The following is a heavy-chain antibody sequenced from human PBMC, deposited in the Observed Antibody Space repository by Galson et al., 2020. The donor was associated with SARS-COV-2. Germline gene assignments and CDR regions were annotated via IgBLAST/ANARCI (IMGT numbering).Heavy chain of an antibody. V-gene: IGHV1-2*02. CDR3: ARRAVAIFGVILNWFDL. D-gene: IGHD3-3*01. CDR2: INPNSGAT. J-gene: IGHJ6*02. CDR1: GYLFTGYY. Sequence: ASVKVSCKASGYLFTGYYIHWVRQAPGQGLEWLGWINPNSGATNYVQKFQGRVTMTRDTSINTVYMELSGLRSDDTAIYYCARRAVAIFGVILNWFDLWGQGTTVTVSS.